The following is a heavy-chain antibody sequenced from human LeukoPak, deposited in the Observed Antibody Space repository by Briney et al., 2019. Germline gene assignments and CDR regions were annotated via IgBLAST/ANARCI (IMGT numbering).Heavy chain of an antibody. CDR1: GFTFSSYW. Sequence: SGGSLRLSCAASGFTFSSYWMHWVRQPPGKGLVWVSRIKSDGSNIVYADSVKGRFTISRDNSKNTLYLQMNSLRAEDTAVYYCAKGLRGYQLPSDYYYYMDVWGKGTTVTVSS. J-gene: IGHJ6*03. CDR3: AKGLRGYQLPSDYYYYMDV. V-gene: IGHV3-74*01. D-gene: IGHD2-2*01. CDR2: IKSDGSNI.